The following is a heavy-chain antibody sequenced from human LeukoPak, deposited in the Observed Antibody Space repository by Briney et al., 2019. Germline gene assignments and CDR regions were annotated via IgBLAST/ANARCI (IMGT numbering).Heavy chain of an antibody. D-gene: IGHD5-12*01. Sequence: RPSETLSLTCTVSGDSISSYYWSWLRQPPGKGLEWIGYIYYSGSTNYNPSLKSRVTISVDTSKNQFSLKLSSVTAADTAVYYCARDRGYDFPLGYWGQGTLVTVSS. CDR2: IYYSGST. CDR3: ARDRGYDFPLGY. CDR1: GDSISSYY. J-gene: IGHJ4*02. V-gene: IGHV4-59*01.